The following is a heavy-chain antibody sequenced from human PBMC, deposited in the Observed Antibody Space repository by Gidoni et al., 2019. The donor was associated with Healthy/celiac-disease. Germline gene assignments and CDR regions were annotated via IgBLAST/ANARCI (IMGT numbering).Heavy chain of an antibody. CDR2: IRSKAYGGTK. CDR1: GFTFGDYA. J-gene: IGHJ4*02. Sequence: EVQLVESGGGLVQPGRSLRLSCTASGFTFGDYAMSWVRQAPGKGLEWVVFIRSKAYGGTKEYAASVKGRFTISRDDSKSIAYLQMNSLKTEDTAVYYCTRDPPTAYYDILTGYPFDYWGQGTLVTVSS. D-gene: IGHD3-9*01. V-gene: IGHV3-49*04. CDR3: TRDPPTAYYDILTGYPFDY.